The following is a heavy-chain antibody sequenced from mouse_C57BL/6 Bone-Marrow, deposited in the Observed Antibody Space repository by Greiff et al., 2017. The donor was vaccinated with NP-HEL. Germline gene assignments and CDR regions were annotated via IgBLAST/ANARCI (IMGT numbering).Heavy chain of an antibody. J-gene: IGHJ3*01. D-gene: IGHD2-4*01. CDR2: INPNNGGT. CDR1: GYTFTDYY. CDR3: ASGLYYDYDGFAY. V-gene: IGHV1-26*01. Sequence: EVKLQQSGPELVKPGASVKISCKASGYTFTDYYMNWVKQSHGKSLEWIGDINPNNGGTSYNQKFKGKATLTVDKSSSTAYMELRSLTSEDSAVYYCASGLYYDYDGFAYWGQGTLVTVSA.